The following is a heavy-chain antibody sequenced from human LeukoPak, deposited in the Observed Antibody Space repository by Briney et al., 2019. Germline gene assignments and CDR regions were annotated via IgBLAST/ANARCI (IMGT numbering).Heavy chain of an antibody. V-gene: IGHV3-23*01. D-gene: IGHD6-6*01. CDR3: AKDLEYSSPYYFDY. J-gene: IGHJ4*02. CDR1: GFTFSSYG. Sequence: GGSLRLSCAASGFTFSSYGMHWVRQAPGKGLEWVSAISGSGGSTYYADSVEGRFTISRDNSKNTLYLQMNSLRAEDTAVYYCAKDLEYSSPYYFDYWGQGTLVTVSS. CDR2: ISGSGGST.